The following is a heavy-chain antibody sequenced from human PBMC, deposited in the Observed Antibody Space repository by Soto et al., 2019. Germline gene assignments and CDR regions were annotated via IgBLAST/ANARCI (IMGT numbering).Heavy chain of an antibody. V-gene: IGHV3-30*18. CDR1: GFTFSSYG. J-gene: IGHJ2*01. Sequence: QVQLVESGGGVVQPGRSLRLSCAASGFTFSSYGMHWVRQAPGKGLEWVAVISYDGSNKYYADSVKGRFTISRDNSKNTLYLQMNSLRSEDTAVYYCAKSYQLPSIGAADYWYFDLWGRGTLVTVSS. D-gene: IGHD6-13*01. CDR2: ISYDGSNK. CDR3: AKSYQLPSIGAADYWYFDL.